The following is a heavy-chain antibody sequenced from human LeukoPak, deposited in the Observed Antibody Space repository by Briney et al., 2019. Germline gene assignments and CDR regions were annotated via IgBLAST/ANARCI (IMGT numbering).Heavy chain of an antibody. CDR2: IYYSGST. D-gene: IGHD1-26*01. Sequence: SETLSLTCTVSGGSISSSSYYWGWIRQPPGKGLEWIGSIYYSGSTYYNPSLKSRVTISVDTSKNQFSLKVSSVTAADTAVYYCARGRSNYYGMDDWGQGTTVTVSS. CDR1: GGSISSSSYY. V-gene: IGHV4-39*07. J-gene: IGHJ6*02. CDR3: ARGRSNYYGMDD.